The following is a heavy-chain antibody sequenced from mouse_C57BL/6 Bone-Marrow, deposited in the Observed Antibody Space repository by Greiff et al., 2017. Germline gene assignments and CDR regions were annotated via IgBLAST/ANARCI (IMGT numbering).Heavy chain of an antibody. CDR2: FHPYNDDT. CDR1: GYTFTTYP. CDR3: AREGYSKGFAY. J-gene: IGHJ3*01. V-gene: IGHV1-47*01. Sequence: VKVVESGAELVKPGASVKMSCKASGYTFTTYPIEWMKQNHGKSLEWIGNFHPYNDDTKYNEKFKGKATLTVEKSSSTVYLELSRLTSDDSAVYYCAREGYSKGFAYWGQGTLVTVSA. D-gene: IGHD2-5*01.